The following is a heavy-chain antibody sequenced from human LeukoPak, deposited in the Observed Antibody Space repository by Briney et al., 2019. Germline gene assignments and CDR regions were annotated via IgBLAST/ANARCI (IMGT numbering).Heavy chain of an antibody. CDR3: ARDRYCSSTSCYLSSHYYYYMDV. V-gene: IGHV1-69*05. J-gene: IGHJ6*03. CDR1: GGTFSSYA. Sequence: ASVKVSCKASGGTFSSYAISWVRQAPGQGLEWMGRIIPIFGTANYAQKFQGRVTITTDESTSTAYMELSSLRSEDTAVYYCARDRYCSSTSCYLSSHYYYYMDVWGKGTTVTVSS. CDR2: IIPIFGTA. D-gene: IGHD2-2*01.